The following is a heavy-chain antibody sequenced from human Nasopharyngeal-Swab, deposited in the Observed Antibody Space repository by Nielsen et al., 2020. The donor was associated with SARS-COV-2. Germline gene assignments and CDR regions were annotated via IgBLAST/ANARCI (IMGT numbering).Heavy chain of an antibody. Sequence: GGSLRLSCAASGVTFSSYGMHWVRQAPGKGLEWVAVISYDGSNKYYADSVKGRFTISRDNSKNTLYLQMNSLRAEDTAVYYCARANSSSWSFDYWGQGTLVTVSS. CDR2: ISYDGSNK. CDR3: ARANSSSWSFDY. V-gene: IGHV3-30*03. CDR1: GVTFSSYG. J-gene: IGHJ4*02. D-gene: IGHD6-13*01.